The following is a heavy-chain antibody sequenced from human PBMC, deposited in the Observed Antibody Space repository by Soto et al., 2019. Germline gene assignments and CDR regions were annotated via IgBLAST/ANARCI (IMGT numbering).Heavy chain of an antibody. CDR2: ISNDGRDK. CDR1: GFTFSRYA. J-gene: IGHJ4*02. D-gene: IGHD3-3*01. CDR3: AKDRPRFLEWSYFDY. V-gene: IGHV3-30*04. Sequence: GGSLRLSCAASGFTFSRYAMHWVRQAPGKGLEWVTVISNDGRDKHYADSVKGRFTISRDNSKNTLYLQMNSLRAEDTAVYYCAKDRPRFLEWSYFDYWGLGTLVTVSS.